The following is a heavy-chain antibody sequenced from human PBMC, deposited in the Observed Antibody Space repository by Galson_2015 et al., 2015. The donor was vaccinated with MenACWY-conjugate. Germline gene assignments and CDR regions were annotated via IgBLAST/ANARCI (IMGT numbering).Heavy chain of an antibody. J-gene: IGHJ4*02. Sequence: SETLSLTCTVSDDSIRTNYWSWIRQPQGKGLEWIGYIYSSGRTNYNPSLKNRVTISMDTSKKQFSLSLTSVTAADTAVYYCARHCHCDSGRYYSQFDFWGQGTLVTVSS. CDR2: IYSSGRT. CDR1: DDSIRTNY. V-gene: IGHV4-59*08. CDR3: ARHCHCDSGRYYSQFDF. D-gene: IGHD3-22*01.